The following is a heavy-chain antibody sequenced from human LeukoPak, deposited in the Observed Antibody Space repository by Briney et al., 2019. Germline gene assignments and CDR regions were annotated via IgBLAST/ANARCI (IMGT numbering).Heavy chain of an antibody. CDR1: GFICSTYP. J-gene: IGHJ4*02. V-gene: IGHV3-23*01. D-gene: IGHD3-22*01. CDR2: ISGSGGST. Sequence: GGSLRLSGAASGFICSTYPMSWVRQAPGKGLEWVSSISGSGGSTYYADSVRGRFTISRDNSKNTLYLQMISLRAEDTAVYYCAKGNYHDSSGYLYYFDYWGQGTLVTVSS. CDR3: AKGNYHDSSGYLYYFDY.